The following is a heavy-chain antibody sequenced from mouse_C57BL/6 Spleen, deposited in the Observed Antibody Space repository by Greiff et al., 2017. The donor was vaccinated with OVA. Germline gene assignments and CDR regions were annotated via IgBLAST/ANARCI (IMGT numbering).Heavy chain of an antibody. V-gene: IGHV1-9*01. CDR1: GYTFTGYW. CDR2: ILPGSGST. Sequence: VQLVESGAELMKPGASVKLSCKATGYTFTGYWIEWVKQRPGHGLEWIGEILPGSGSTHYNEKFKGKATFTADTSSNTAYMQLSSLTTEDAAIYYCARFGSSYECAYWGQGTLVTVSA. CDR3: ARFGSSYECAY. J-gene: IGHJ3*01. D-gene: IGHD1-1*01.